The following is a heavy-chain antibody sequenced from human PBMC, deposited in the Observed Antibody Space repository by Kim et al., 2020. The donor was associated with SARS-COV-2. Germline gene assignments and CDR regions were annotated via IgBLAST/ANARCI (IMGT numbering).Heavy chain of an antibody. D-gene: IGHD1-7*01. CDR3: ARNSGFPWYWFDP. Sequence: SESLSLTCAVYGGSFSGYYWSWIRQPPGKGLEWIGEINHSGSTNYNPSLKSRVTISVDTSKNQFSLKLSSVTAADTAVYYCARNSGFPWYWFDPWGQGT. J-gene: IGHJ5*02. CDR1: GGSFSGYY. CDR2: INHSGST. V-gene: IGHV4-34*01.